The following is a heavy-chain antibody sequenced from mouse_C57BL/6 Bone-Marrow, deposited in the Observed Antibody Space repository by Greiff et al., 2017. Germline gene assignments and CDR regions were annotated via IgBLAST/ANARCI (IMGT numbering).Heavy chain of an antibody. CDR3: ARHGNCPFAY. CDR1: GYSFTGYY. J-gene: IGHJ3*01. Sequence: VQLQQSGPELVKPGASVKISCKASGYSFTGYYMNWVKQSPEKSLEWIGEINPSTGGTTYNQKFKAKATLTVDKSSSTAYMQHKSLTSEDSAVYYCARHGNCPFAYWGQGTLVTVSA. V-gene: IGHV1-42*01. D-gene: IGHD2-1*01. CDR2: INPSTGGT.